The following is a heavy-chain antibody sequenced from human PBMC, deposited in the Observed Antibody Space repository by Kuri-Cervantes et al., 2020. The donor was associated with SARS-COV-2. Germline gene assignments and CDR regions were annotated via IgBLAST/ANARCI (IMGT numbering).Heavy chain of an antibody. Sequence: SQTLSLTCAVYGGSFSGYYWSWIRQPPGKGLEWIGEINHSGSTNYNPSLKSRVTISVDTSKNQFSLKLSSVTAADTAVYYCARGRSRITIFGVVICGVGYYFDYWGQGTLVTVSS. J-gene: IGHJ4*02. D-gene: IGHD3-3*01. CDR3: ARGRSRITIFGVVICGVGYYFDY. CDR1: GGSFSGYY. CDR2: INHSGST. V-gene: IGHV4-34*01.